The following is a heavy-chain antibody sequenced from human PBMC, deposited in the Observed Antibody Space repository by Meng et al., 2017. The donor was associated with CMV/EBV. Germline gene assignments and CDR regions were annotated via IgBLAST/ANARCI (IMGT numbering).Heavy chain of an antibody. Sequence: AVSGGAISSSNWWSWVRQPPGKGLEWIGEIYHSGSTNYNPSLKSRVTISVDKSKNQFSLKLSSVTAADTAVYYCASEVGAATAFDYWGQGTLVTVSS. CDR2: IYHSGST. V-gene: IGHV4-4*02. CDR3: ASEVGAATAFDY. J-gene: IGHJ4*02. D-gene: IGHD1-26*01. CDR1: GGAISSSNW.